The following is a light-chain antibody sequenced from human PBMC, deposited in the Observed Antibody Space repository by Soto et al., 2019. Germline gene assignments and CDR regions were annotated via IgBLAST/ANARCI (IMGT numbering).Light chain of an antibody. CDR1: QDVSIF. CDR2: DAS. CDR3: QQRHNWPIT. J-gene: IGKJ5*01. V-gene: IGKV3-11*01. Sequence: EILLAQSPATLSLSPGERATLSCKASQDVSIFLAWYQQKPGQAPRLLIHDASNRATGVPARFSGSGSGTDFTLTISGLEPADLGVYYCQQRHNWPITFGQGTRLEIK.